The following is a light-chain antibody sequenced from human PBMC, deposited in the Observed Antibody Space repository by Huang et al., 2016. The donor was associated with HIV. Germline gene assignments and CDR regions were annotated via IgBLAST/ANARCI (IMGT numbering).Light chain of an antibody. J-gene: IGKJ3*01. V-gene: IGKV1-33*01. CDR3: QQYDNLRRT. Sequence: DIQMTQSPSSLSASVGDRVTITCQASQDISNYLNWYQQKPGKAPKLLIFDTSNLKTGGPSRFSGSGSGTDFTFTISSLQPEDIATYYCQQYDNLRRTFGPGTKVDIK. CDR2: DTS. CDR1: QDISNY.